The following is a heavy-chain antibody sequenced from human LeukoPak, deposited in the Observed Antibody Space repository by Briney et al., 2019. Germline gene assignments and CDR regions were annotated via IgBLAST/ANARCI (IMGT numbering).Heavy chain of an antibody. CDR1: GFTFSSYA. J-gene: IGHJ1*01. D-gene: IGHD2-15*01. V-gene: IGHV3-23*01. CDR3: AKEGVVVVAATESHFQH. Sequence: GGSLRLSCAASGFTFSSYAMSWVRQAPGKGLEWVSAISGSGGSTYYADSVKGRFTISRDNSNNTLYLQMNSLRAEGTAVYYCAKEGVVVVAATESHFQHWGQGTLVTVSS. CDR2: ISGSGGST.